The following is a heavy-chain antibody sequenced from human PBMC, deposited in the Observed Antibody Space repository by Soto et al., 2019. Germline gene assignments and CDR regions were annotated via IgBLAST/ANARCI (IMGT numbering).Heavy chain of an antibody. CDR3: AKADSSGWYPFFDY. CDR2: SSGSGGST. J-gene: IGHJ4*02. D-gene: IGHD6-19*01. Sequence: EVQLLESGGGLVQPGGSLRLSCAACGFTFSSYAMSWVRQAPGMGVEWVSASSGSGGSTYYADSVKGRFTISRDNSKNTLYLQMNSLRAEDTAVYYCAKADSSGWYPFFDYWGQGTLVTVSS. CDR1: GFTFSSYA. V-gene: IGHV3-23*01.